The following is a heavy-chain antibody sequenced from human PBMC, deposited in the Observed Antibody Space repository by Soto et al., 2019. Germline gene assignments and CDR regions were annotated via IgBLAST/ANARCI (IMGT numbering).Heavy chain of an antibody. CDR2: TYYSGST. CDR3: ARVRGTAGKRYFDY. V-gene: IGHV4-59*01. CDR1: GGSMIAYY. D-gene: IGHD6-13*01. Sequence: SETLSLTCTVSGGSMIAYYWNWMRQPPGKGLQWIGYTYYSGSTTYNPSLKGRVTISVDSSKNQFSLKLDSVTPADTAVYYCARVRGTAGKRYFDYWGPGTLVTVSS. J-gene: IGHJ4*02.